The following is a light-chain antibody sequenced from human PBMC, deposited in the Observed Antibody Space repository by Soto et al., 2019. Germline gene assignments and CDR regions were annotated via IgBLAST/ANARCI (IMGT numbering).Light chain of an antibody. J-gene: IGKJ5*01. CDR2: AAS. Sequence: DIQMTQSPSTLSASVGDRVTITCRASQTISSWLAWYQQKPGKAPKLLIYAASSLQSGVPSRFSGSGSGTDFTLSISNLQPEDFATYYCQQSHSTPITFGQGTRLEIK. CDR1: QTISSW. V-gene: IGKV1-39*01. CDR3: QQSHSTPIT.